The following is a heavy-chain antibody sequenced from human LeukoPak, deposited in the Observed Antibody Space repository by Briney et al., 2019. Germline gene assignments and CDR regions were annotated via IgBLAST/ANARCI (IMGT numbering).Heavy chain of an antibody. V-gene: IGHV1-18*01. CDR1: GYTFTSYG. J-gene: IGHJ4*02. Sequence: ASVKVSCTASGYTFTSYGISWVRQPPGQGLEGLGWISAYNGNTNYAQKLQGRVTMTTNTSTSTAYMELRSLRSDDTAVYYCARDIYRMVRGVFDYWGQGTLVTVSS. CDR3: ARDIYRMVRGVFDY. CDR2: ISAYNGNT. D-gene: IGHD3-10*01.